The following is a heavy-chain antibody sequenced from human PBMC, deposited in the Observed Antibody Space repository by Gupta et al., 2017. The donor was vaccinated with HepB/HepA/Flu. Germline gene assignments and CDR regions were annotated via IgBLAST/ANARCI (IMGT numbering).Heavy chain of an antibody. CDR2: ISSSSSYI. CDR3: ARDPGYCGGDCYSGRDWYFDL. CDR1: GFTFSSYS. J-gene: IGHJ2*01. D-gene: IGHD2-21*01. Sequence: EVQLVESGGGLVKPGGSLRLSCAASGFTFSSYSMNWVRQAPGKGLEWVSSISSSSSYIYYADSVKGRFTISRDNAKNSLYLQMNSLRAEDTAVYYCARDPGYCGGDCYSGRDWYFDLWGRGTLVTVSS. V-gene: IGHV3-21*01.